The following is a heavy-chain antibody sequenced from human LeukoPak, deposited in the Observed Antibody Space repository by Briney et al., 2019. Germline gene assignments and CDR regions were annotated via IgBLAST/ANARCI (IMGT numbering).Heavy chain of an antibody. J-gene: IGHJ3*01. CDR1: GFSFRSDW. D-gene: IGHD4-17*01. Sequence: PGGSLSLSCPASGFSFRSDWLHWVGKAPGKGLVWAERLKSDGSETSYADSVKGHFTISRENAKSTVSVQMNNLRAEDTALYYCPREILDDHGRQSDAFDLWGQGTMVTVSS. CDR2: LKSDGSET. V-gene: IGHV3-74*01. CDR3: PREILDDHGRQSDAFDL.